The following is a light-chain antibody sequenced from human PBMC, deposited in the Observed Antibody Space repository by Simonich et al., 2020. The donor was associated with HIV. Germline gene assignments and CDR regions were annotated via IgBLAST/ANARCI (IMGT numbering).Light chain of an antibody. V-gene: IGKV4-1*01. Sequence: DIVMTQSPDSLAVSLGERATINCKSSQRVSYNSNKKNYKAWNQQKPGQPPKLLIYWASTRESGVPDRFSGSGSGTDFTLTISSLQAEDVAVYYCQQYYSTPTWTFGQGTKVEIK. CDR1: QRVSYNSNKKNY. CDR2: WAS. CDR3: QQYYSTPTWT. J-gene: IGKJ1*01.